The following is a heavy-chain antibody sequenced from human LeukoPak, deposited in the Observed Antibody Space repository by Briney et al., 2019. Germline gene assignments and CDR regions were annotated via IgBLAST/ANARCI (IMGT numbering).Heavy chain of an antibody. Sequence: GRHLRLSCAASRFTFSACGMHWVRQAPGKGLEWVAAISFDRSHKYYADSVRGRLTNSRENSMNTLYLHMYSLRAEDTAVYYCAKGTAVDRHYFENWGQGTLVTVSS. J-gene: IGHJ4*02. CDR2: ISFDRSHK. CDR3: AKGTAVDRHYFEN. D-gene: IGHD1-1*01. CDR1: RFTFSACG. V-gene: IGHV3-30*18.